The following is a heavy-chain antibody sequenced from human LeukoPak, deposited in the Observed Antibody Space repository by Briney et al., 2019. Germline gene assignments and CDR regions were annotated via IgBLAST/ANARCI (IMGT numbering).Heavy chain of an antibody. V-gene: IGHV3-30*18. CDR1: GFTFSTYG. J-gene: IGHJ4*02. D-gene: IGHD2-21*01. CDR2: ISYDGSNE. Sequence: PGGSLRLSCAASGFTFSTYGMHWVRQAPGKGLEWVAVISYDGSNEYYADSVKGRFTISRDNSKNTLYLQMSSLRAEDTAVYYCAKEFNRGLPDYWGQGTLV. CDR3: AKEFNRGLPDY.